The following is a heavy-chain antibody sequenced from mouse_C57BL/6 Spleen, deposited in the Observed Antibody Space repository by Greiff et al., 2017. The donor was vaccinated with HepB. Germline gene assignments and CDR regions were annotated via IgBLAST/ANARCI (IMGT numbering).Heavy chain of an antibody. Sequence: QVQLKQSGPELVKPGASVKISCKASGYAFSSSWMNWVKQRPGKGLEWIGRIYPGDGDTNDNGTFKGKTTRTADKSSSTAYMQLSSLTSWDSAVYFCARSASGYVGYAMDYWGQGTSVTVSS. CDR1: GYAFSSSW. CDR3: ARSASGYVGYAMDY. J-gene: IGHJ4*01. V-gene: IGHV1-82*01. D-gene: IGHD3-2*02. CDR2: IYPGDGDT.